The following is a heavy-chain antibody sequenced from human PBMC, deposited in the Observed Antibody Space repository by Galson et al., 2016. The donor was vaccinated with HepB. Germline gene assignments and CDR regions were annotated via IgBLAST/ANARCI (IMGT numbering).Heavy chain of an antibody. V-gene: IGHV3-13*01. D-gene: IGHD1-26*01. CDR2: YVVAGNT. Sequence: SLRLSCAASGFTFDDYAMHWVRQSMGKGLEWVSGYVVAGNTYYADSVKGRFTISREDGENSLYLQMNSLRAGDTAVYHCARGLRAGYYWSFDVWGQGTTVTVSS. CDR1: GFTFDDYA. J-gene: IGHJ6*02. CDR3: ARGLRAGYYWSFDV.